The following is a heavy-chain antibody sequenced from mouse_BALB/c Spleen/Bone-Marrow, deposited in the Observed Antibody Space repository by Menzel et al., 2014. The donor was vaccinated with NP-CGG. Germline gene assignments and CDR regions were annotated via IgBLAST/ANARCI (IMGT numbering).Heavy chain of an antibody. V-gene: IGHV1-4*01. Sequence: QVQLQQSGAELARPGASVKMSCKASGYTFTYYTMYWVKQRPGQGLEWIGYINPNSDYTNYNQKFKDKATLTADKSSSTAYMQLSSLTSEDSAVYYCSREVYGSWFAYWGQGTRVTVSA. CDR3: SREVYGSWFAY. J-gene: IGHJ3*01. D-gene: IGHD2-2*01. CDR2: INPNSDYT. CDR1: GYTFTYYT.